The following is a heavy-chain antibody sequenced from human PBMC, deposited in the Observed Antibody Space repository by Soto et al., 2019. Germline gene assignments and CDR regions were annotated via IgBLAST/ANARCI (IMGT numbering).Heavy chain of an antibody. V-gene: IGHV4-30-4*08. J-gene: IGHJ5*02. CDR3: ARGRGYSYGLDP. CDR2: ISYSGTT. CDR1: GGSISSLNYC. Sequence: SETLSLTCTVSGGSISSLNYCWIRIRQPPGEGLEWIGFISYSGTTSYSPSLKSRVAISLDTSKNQFSLSLNFVTAADTAVYYCARGRGYSYGLDPWGQGSLVTVSS. D-gene: IGHD5-18*01.